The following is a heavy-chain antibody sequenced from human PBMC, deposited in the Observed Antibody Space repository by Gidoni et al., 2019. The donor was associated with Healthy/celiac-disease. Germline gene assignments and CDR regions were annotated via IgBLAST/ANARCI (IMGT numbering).Heavy chain of an antibody. Sequence: APGQRLEWMGWINAGNGNTKYSQKFQGRVTITRDTSASTAYMELSSLRSEDTAVYYCARDRGCSSTSCFVRGWFDPWGQGTLVTVSS. J-gene: IGHJ5*02. D-gene: IGHD2-2*01. CDR2: INAGNGNT. CDR3: ARDRGCSSTSCFVRGWFDP. V-gene: IGHV1-3*01.